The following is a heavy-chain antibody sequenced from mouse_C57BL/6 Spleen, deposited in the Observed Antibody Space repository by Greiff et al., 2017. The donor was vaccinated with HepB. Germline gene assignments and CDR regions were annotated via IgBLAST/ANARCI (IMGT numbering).Heavy chain of an antibody. CDR2: IDPSDSYT. CDR3: ARRGGYSFDY. V-gene: IGHV1-50*01. J-gene: IGHJ2*01. CDR1: GYTFTSYW. Sequence: QVHVKQPGAELVKPGASVKLSCKASGYTFTSYWMQWVKQRPGQGLEWIGEIDPSDSYTNYNQKFKGKATLTVDTSSSTAYMQLSSLTSEDSAVYYCARRGGYSFDYWGQGTTLTVSS.